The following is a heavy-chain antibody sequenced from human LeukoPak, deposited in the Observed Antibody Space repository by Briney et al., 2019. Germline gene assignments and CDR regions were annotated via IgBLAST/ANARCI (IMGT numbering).Heavy chain of an antibody. J-gene: IGHJ3*02. CDR3: ATPGYRSGWSDAFDI. V-gene: IGHV4-61*02. CDR2: IYTSGST. CDR1: GGSISSGSYY. Sequence: SQTLSLTCTVSGGSISSGSYYWSWIRQPAGKALEWIGRIYTSGSTNYNPSLKSRVTISVDTSKNQFSLKLSSVTAADTAVYYCATPGYRSGWSDAFDIWGQGSMVTVSS. D-gene: IGHD6-19*01.